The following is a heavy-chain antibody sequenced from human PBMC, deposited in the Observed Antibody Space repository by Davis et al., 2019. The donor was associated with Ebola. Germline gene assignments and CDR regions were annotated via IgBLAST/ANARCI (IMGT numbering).Heavy chain of an antibody. CDR2: FYDSGSA. V-gene: IGHV4-59*12. J-gene: IGHJ5*02. D-gene: IGHD3-22*01. CDR3: AKRRITMIVATDP. Sequence: SETLSPTCTLPGATASGDSISTYWRSWIRKPPGKGLEWIGNFYDSGSAKYNPSLKSRVIISVDTSKNQFSLKLSSVTAADTAVYYCAKRRITMIVATDPWGQGTLVTVSS. CDR1: GDSISTYW.